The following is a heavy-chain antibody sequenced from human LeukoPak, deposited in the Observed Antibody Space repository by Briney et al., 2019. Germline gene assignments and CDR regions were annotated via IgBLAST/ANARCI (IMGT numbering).Heavy chain of an antibody. CDR2: MNPNSGNT. CDR3: ARGRPDFGDYNLDH. V-gene: IGHV1-8*01. CDR1: GYTFVNYD. D-gene: IGHD4-17*01. J-gene: IGHJ4*02. Sequence: ASVKVSCKASGYTFVNYDINWVRQATGQGLEWMGWMNPNSGNTDFAQKFQGRLIMTTDTSINTAYMELSSLRSEDTAVYYCARGRPDFGDYNLDHWGQGTLITVSS.